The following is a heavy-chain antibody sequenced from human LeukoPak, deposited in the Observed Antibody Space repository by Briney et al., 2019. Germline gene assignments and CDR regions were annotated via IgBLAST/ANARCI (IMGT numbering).Heavy chain of an antibody. CDR2: IHHSGRT. V-gene: IGHV4-38-2*02. D-gene: IGHD6-19*01. Sequence: SEPLSLTCIVSGYSISRAYYWGWLRQPPGEGLGWIGNIHHSGRTYYNPSLTSRITISVDTSKNQLSLKLSSVTAADTAVYYCARVAAGIGFFQHWGQGTLVTVSS. J-gene: IGHJ1*01. CDR1: GYSISRAYY. CDR3: ARVAAGIGFFQH.